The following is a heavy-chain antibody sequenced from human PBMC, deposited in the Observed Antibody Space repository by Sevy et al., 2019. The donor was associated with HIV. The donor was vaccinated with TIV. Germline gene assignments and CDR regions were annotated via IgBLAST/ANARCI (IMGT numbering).Heavy chain of an antibody. CDR1: GGSISSYY. CDR3: ARDNTYYYDSSGRRDWFDP. J-gene: IGHJ5*02. Sequence: SETLSLTCTVSGGSISSYYWSWIRQPPGKGLEWIGYIYYSGSTNYNPSLKSRVTISVDTSKNQFSLKLSSVTAADTAVYNCARDNTYYYDSSGRRDWFDPWGQGTLVTVSS. CDR2: IYYSGST. V-gene: IGHV4-59*01. D-gene: IGHD3-22*01.